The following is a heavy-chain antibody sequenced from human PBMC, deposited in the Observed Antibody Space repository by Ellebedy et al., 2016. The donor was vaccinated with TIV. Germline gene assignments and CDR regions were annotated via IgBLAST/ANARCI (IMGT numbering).Heavy chain of an antibody. CDR2: IASRGSFF. V-gene: IGHV3-11*01. D-gene: IGHD6-19*01. CDR3: ARRPGTAVAGDFYFDY. J-gene: IGHJ4*02. Sequence: PGGSLRLSCAASGFTFSDYYMTWIRQAPGKGLEWISYIASRGSFFYYADSVKGRFTISRDNAKNSVYLQMDSLRADDTAVYYCARRPGTAVAGDFYFDYWGQGALVTVSS. CDR1: GFTFSDYY.